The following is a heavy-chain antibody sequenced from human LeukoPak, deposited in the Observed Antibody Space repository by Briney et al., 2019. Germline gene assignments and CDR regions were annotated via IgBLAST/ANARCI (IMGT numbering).Heavy chain of an antibody. J-gene: IGHJ5*02. V-gene: IGHV3-48*03. D-gene: IGHD6-19*01. CDR1: GFTFGSYE. Sequence: GGSLRLSCAASGFTFGSYEMNWVRQAPGKGLEWVSYISSSGSTIYYADSVKGRFTISRDNSKNTLYLQMNSLRAEDTAVYYCAKGSGAWVAVAEWFDHWGQGTLVTVSS. CDR3: AKGSGAWVAVAEWFDH. CDR2: ISSSGSTI.